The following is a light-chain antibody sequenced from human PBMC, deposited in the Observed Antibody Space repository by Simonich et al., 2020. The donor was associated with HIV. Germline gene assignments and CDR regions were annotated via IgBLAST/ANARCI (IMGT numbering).Light chain of an antibody. V-gene: IGKV3-15*01. CDR3: QQYNYWSPT. J-gene: IGKJ1*01. CDR1: QSVSSY. CDR2: GAT. Sequence: EIVLTQSPATLSLSPGERATLSCRASQSVSSYLAWYQQKPGQTPTLLIYGATTRATGIPARFSGSGSGTEFTLTISSLQSEDFAVYYCQQYNYWSPTFGQGTKVEI.